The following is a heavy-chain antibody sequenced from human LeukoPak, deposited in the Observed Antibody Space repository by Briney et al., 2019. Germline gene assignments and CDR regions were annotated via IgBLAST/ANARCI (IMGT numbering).Heavy chain of an antibody. CDR3: ANPYPNYFDF. D-gene: IGHD2-8*01. CDR1: GFTFSSYN. Sequence: GGSLRLSCAASGFTFSSYNMNWVRQAPGKGLEWVSSISTSSIYIYYADSVKGRFTISRDNAKHSLFLQMNSLRAEDTAVYYCANPYPNYFDFWGQGTLVTVSS. J-gene: IGHJ4*02. V-gene: IGHV3-21*04. CDR2: ISTSSIYI.